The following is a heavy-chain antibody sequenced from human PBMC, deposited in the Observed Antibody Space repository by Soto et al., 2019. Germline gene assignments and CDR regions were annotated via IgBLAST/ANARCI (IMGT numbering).Heavy chain of an antibody. Sequence: SGPTLVNPTQTLTLTCSFSGFPLSTTGVGVGWIRQPPGKALEWLALIYWDDDKRYSPSLKSRLTITKDTSKNQVVLTMTNMDPVDTATYFCAHSLTATGHPNYWGPGTLVTVSS. J-gene: IGHJ4*02. D-gene: IGHD6-13*01. CDR3: AHSLTATGHPNY. CDR1: GFPLSTTGVG. V-gene: IGHV2-5*02. CDR2: IYWDDDK.